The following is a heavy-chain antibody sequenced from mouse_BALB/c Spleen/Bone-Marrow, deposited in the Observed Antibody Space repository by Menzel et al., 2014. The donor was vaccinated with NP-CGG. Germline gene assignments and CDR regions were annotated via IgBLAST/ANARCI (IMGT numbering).Heavy chain of an antibody. CDR1: GFTFSSFG. Sequence: EVMLVESGGGLVQPGGSRKLSCAGSGFTFSSFGMHWVRQAPEKGLEWVAYISSGSSTIYYADTMKGRFTISRDNPKNTQFLQMTSLRSEDTAMYYCARRPCYDNLYAVDYWGQGTSVTVSS. CDR2: ISSGSSTI. V-gene: IGHV5-17*02. D-gene: IGHD2-10*01. CDR3: ARRPCYDNLYAVDY. J-gene: IGHJ4*01.